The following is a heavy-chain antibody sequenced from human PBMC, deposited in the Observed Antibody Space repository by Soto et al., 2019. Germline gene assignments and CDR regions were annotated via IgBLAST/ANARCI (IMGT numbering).Heavy chain of an antibody. CDR1: GFTVSSNY. CDR2: IYSGGST. J-gene: IGHJ4*02. V-gene: IGHV3-53*01. Sequence: GGSLRLSCAASGFTVSSNYMSWVRQAPGKGLEWDSVIYSGGSTYYADSVKGRFTISRDNSKNTQYLQMNSLRAEDTAVYYCARAAYGDYEYYFDYWGQGTLVTVSS. CDR3: ARAAYGDYEYYFDY. D-gene: IGHD4-17*01.